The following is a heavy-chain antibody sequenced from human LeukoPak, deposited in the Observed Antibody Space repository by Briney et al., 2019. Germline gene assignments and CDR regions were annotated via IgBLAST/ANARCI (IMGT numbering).Heavy chain of an antibody. D-gene: IGHD4-17*01. CDR1: GYTFTDYY. CDR2: INPYSGGT. Sequence: ASVKVSCKASGYTFTDYYLHWVRQAPGQGLEWIGWINPYSGGTRYTQKFQGRVTMTRDTSISTAYMDLNRLTFDDTAFYYCARGDIYGDYVWWGQGTLVTVSS. V-gene: IGHV1-2*02. CDR3: ARGDIYGDYVW. J-gene: IGHJ4*02.